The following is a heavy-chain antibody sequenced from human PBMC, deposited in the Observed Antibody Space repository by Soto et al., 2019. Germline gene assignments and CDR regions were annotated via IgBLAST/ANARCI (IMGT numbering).Heavy chain of an antibody. Sequence: QVQLQQWGAGLLKPSETLSLTCAVYGGSFSGYYWSWIRQPPGKGLEWIGEINHSGSTNYNPSLKSRVTISVDTSKNKFSLKLSSVAAADTAVYYCATLTTVKTEGSDYWGQGTLVTVSS. CDR1: GGSFSGYY. J-gene: IGHJ4*02. CDR3: ATLTTVKTEGSDY. CDR2: INHSGST. V-gene: IGHV4-34*01. D-gene: IGHD4-17*01.